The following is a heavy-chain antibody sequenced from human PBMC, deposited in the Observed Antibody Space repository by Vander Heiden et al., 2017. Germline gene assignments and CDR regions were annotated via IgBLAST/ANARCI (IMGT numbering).Heavy chain of an antibody. V-gene: IGHV3-72*01. D-gene: IGHD3-10*01. Sequence: EVQLVESGGGLVEPGGSLRLSCEASGFSCSDQVMDLVRQAPGKGLEWVGRIKNKAKNYIKEYAAAGKGRFTISRDDSENALYLQMKSMKTEATAVYYFATDPDTGIYYGMDVWGQGTTVTVYS. CDR3: ATDPDTGIYYGMDV. CDR1: GFSCSDQV. J-gene: IGHJ6*02. CDR2: IKNKAKNYIK.